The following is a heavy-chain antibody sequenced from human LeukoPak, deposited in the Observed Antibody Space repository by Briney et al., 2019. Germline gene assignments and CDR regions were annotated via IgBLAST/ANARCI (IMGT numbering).Heavy chain of an antibody. D-gene: IGHD1-1*01. Sequence: GGPLRLSCAASGITFSSYGMHWVRQAPGKGQEWVAFIRYDGSNKYYADSAKGRFTISRDNSKNTLYLQMNSLRAEDTAVYYCAKDPGTTIYYYYYMDVWGKGTTVTVSS. CDR3: AKDPGTTIYYYYYMDV. J-gene: IGHJ6*03. CDR2: IRYDGSNK. V-gene: IGHV3-30*02. CDR1: GITFSSYG.